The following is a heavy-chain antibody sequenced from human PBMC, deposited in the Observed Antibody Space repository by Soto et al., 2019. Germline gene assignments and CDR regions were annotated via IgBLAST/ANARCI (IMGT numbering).Heavy chain of an antibody. CDR1: GFTFSHYY. V-gene: IGHV3-11*05. CDR2: ISSASSYT. J-gene: IGHJ5*01. CDR3: ARDGYCTGGTCYGWFDS. Sequence: QVQLVESGGGLVKPGGSLRLSCATSGFTFSHYYMSWIRQAPGKGLEWVSYISSASSYTNYADSVKGRFTVSRDNAKNSLYLQMNRLRAEDAGVYYCARDGYCTGGTCYGWFDSWGQGTLVTVSS. D-gene: IGHD2-8*02.